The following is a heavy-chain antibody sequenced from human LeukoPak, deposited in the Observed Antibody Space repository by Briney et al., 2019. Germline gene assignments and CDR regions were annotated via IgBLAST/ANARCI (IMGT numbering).Heavy chain of an antibody. V-gene: IGHV1-2*02. CDR1: GYSFTDYY. Sequence: GASVKVSCRASGYSFTDYYIHWVRQAPGQGLEWMGWINPNGGGTKFAQKFQGRVTMTGDTSISTAYMELSRLTSDDTAVYYCARGPTEWSYLDYWGQGTLVTVSS. D-gene: IGHD3-3*01. J-gene: IGHJ4*02. CDR2: INPNGGGT. CDR3: ARGPTEWSYLDY.